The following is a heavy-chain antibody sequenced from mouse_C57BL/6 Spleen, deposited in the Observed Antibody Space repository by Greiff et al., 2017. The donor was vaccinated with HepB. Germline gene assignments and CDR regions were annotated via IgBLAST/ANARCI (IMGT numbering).Heavy chain of an antibody. J-gene: IGHJ1*03. Sequence: QVTLKVCGPGILQSSQTLSLTCSFSGFSLSTSGMGVSWIRQPSGKGLEWLAHIYWDDDKRYNPSLKSRLTISKDTSRNQVFLKITSVDTADTATYYCARRGIYDGYYSSYWYFDVWGTGTTVTVSS. CDR2: IYWDDDK. CDR3: ARRGIYDGYYSSYWYFDV. D-gene: IGHD2-3*01. V-gene: IGHV8-12*01. CDR1: GFSLSTSGMG.